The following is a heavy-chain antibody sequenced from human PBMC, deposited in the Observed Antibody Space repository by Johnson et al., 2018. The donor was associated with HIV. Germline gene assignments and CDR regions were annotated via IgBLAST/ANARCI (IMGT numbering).Heavy chain of an antibody. CDR3: ATDQLQQLVHDAFDI. Sequence: EVQLVESGGGVVQPGRSLRLSCAASGFTFSGSAMHWVRQASGKGLEWVGRIRSKANSYATAYAASVKGRFTISRDDSKNTAYLQMNSLKTEDTAVYYCATDQLQQLVHDAFDIWGQGTMVTVSS. D-gene: IGHD6-13*01. CDR2: IRSKANSYAT. CDR1: GFTFSGSA. J-gene: IGHJ3*02. V-gene: IGHV3-73*01.